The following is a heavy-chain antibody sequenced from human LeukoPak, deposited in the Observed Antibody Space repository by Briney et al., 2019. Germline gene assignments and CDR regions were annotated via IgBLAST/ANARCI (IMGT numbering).Heavy chain of an antibody. J-gene: IGHJ5*02. V-gene: IGHV4-34*01. D-gene: IGHD3-10*01. Sequence: SETLSLICAVYGGSFSGYYWSWIRQPPGKGLEWIGEINHSGSTNYNPSLKSRVTISVDTSKNQFSLKLSSVTAADTAVYYCARLILFYYGSGSYYNPWGQGTLVTVSS. CDR3: ARLILFYYGSGSYYNP. CDR2: INHSGST. CDR1: GGSFSGYY.